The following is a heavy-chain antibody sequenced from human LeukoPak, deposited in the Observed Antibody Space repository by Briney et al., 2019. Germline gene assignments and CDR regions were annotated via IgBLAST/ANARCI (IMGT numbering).Heavy chain of an antibody. Sequence: PAGSLTLSCAASGFSFSSFSMNWVRQAPGKGLEWVSFITSSSSTIYYADSVKGRFTVSRDNAKNSLYLQMNNLRDEDTAVYYCARNPAGIGDYWGQGTLVTVSS. J-gene: IGHJ4*02. CDR2: ITSSSSTI. V-gene: IGHV3-48*02. CDR1: GFSFSSFS. CDR3: ARNPAGIGDY. D-gene: IGHD1-26*01.